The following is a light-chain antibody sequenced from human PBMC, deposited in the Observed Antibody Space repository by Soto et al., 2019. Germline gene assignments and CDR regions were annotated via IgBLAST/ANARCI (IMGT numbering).Light chain of an antibody. Sequence: DIVLTQSPGTLSLSPGARAPLYCRARQSVSSNHLAWYQQKPSQAPRLLIYGGSSRATGIPVRFSGSGSETDFTLTITRLEPEDFAMYYCQQYSSSRTFGQGTKVDIK. CDR2: GGS. CDR1: QSVSSNH. J-gene: IGKJ1*01. CDR3: QQYSSSRT. V-gene: IGKV3-20*01.